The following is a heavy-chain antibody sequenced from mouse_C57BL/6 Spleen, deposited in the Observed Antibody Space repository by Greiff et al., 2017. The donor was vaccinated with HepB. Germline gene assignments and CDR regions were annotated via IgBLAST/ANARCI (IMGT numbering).Heavy chain of an antibody. J-gene: IGHJ2*01. V-gene: IGHV1-5*01. CDR2: IYPGNSDT. Sequence: EVHLVESGTVLARPGASVKMSCKTSGYTFTSYWMHWVKQRPGQGLEWIGAIYPGNSDTSYNQKFKGKAKLTAVTSASTAYMELSSLTNEDSAVYYCTKANWDLYYFDYWGQGTTLTVSS. CDR1: GYTFTSYW. CDR3: TKANWDLYYFDY. D-gene: IGHD4-1*01.